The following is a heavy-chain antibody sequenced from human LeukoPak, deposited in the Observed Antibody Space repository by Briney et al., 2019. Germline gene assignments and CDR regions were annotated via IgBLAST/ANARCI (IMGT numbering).Heavy chain of an antibody. CDR1: GFTFSSYA. Sequence: GGSLRLSCAASGFTFSSYAMHWVRKAPGTGLEWEAVISYDGSNKYYADSVKGRFTISRDNSKNTLYLQMNSLRAEDTAVYYCARVRHGWEILYYYYGMDVWGQGTTVTVSS. CDR3: ARVRHGWEILYYYYGMDV. V-gene: IGHV3-30-3*01. D-gene: IGHD1-26*01. CDR2: ISYDGSNK. J-gene: IGHJ6*02.